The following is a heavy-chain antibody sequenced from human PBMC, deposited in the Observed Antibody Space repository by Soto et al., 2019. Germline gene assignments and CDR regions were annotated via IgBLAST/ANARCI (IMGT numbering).Heavy chain of an antibody. CDR1: GGTFSSYA. V-gene: IGHV1-69*06. CDR3: ARWDSSSWYFDY. Sequence: SVKVSCKASGGTFSSYAISWVRQAPGQGLEWMGGIIPIFGTANYAQKFQGRVTITADKSTTTAYMELSSLRSEDTAVYYCARWDSSSWYFDYWGQGTLVTVSS. J-gene: IGHJ4*02. D-gene: IGHD6-13*01. CDR2: IIPIFGTA.